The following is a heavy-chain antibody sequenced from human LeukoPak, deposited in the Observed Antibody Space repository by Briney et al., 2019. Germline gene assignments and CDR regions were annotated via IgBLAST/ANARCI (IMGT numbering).Heavy chain of an antibody. J-gene: IGHJ6*02. D-gene: IGHD3-3*01. CDR2: ITVNNGYT. CDR1: GYTFTSQG. V-gene: IGHV1-18*01. Sequence: ASVKVSCRAAGYTFTSQGFIWLRQAPGQGLEGMGWITVNNGYTKYAQELQGRVTMTTDTSTSTAYMELRSLRSEDTAVYYCARDPESSFLEYGMDVWGQGTTVTVSS. CDR3: ARDPESSFLEYGMDV.